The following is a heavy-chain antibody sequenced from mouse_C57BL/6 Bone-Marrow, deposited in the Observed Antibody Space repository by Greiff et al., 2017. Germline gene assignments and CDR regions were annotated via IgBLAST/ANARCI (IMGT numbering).Heavy chain of an antibody. CDR1: GFTFSNYW. CDR3: TDSYFDY. Sequence: EVQVVESGGGLVQPGGSMKLSCVASGFTFSNYWMNWVRQSPEKGLEWVAQIRLKSDNYATNYAETVKGRFTISRDDSKSSVYLQMNNLRAEDTGIYYCTDSYFDYWGQGTTLTVSS. CDR2: IRLKSDNYAT. V-gene: IGHV6-3*01. J-gene: IGHJ2*01.